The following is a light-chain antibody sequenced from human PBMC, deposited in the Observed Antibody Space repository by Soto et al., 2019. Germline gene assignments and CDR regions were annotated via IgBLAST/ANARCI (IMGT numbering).Light chain of an antibody. V-gene: IGLV1-44*01. CDR2: NNN. CDR3: AAWDDSLNGLV. CDR1: SSNIGSKT. Sequence: QSVLTQPPSASGTPGQRVTISCSGSSSNIGSKTVNWYQQLPGTAPKLLIYNNNQRPSGVPDRFSGSKSGPSASLAISGLQSEDEADYYCAAWDDSLNGLVFGGGTKLTVL. J-gene: IGLJ2*01.